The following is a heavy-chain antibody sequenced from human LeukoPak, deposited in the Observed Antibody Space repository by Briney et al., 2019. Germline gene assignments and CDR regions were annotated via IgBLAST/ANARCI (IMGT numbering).Heavy chain of an antibody. CDR1: GFTFSNYA. CDR2: ISSTGAGI. CDR3: ARDYTGGWNDY. J-gene: IGHJ4*02. V-gene: IGHV3-23*01. D-gene: IGHD7-27*01. Sequence: GGSLRLSCAASGFTFSNYALTWVRQAPGKGLEWVSAISSTGAGIYYEDSVKGRFTISRDNSKNTLYLQMNSLRADDTAVYYCARDYTGGWNDYWGQGTLVTVSS.